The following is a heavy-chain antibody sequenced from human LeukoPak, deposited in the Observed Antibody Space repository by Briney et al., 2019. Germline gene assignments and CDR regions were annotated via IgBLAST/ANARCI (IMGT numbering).Heavy chain of an antibody. V-gene: IGHV3-74*01. CDR2: INSDGSST. CDR1: GFTFSSYW. J-gene: IGHJ4*02. CDR3: ARSPLGYRYGFDY. Sequence: GGSLRLSCAASGFTFSSYWMHWVRQAPGKGLVWVSRINSDGSSTSYADSVKGRFTISRDNAKNTLYLQMNSLRAEDTAVYYCARSPLGYRYGFDYWGQGTLVTVSS. D-gene: IGHD5-18*01.